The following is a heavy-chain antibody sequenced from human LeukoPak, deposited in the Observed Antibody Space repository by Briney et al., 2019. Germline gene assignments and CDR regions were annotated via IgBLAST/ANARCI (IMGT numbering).Heavy chain of an antibody. V-gene: IGHV3-30*02. CDR1: GFTFSNYG. D-gene: IGHD6-13*01. Sequence: GGSLRLSCAASGFTFSNYGMHWVRQAPGKGLEWVAFIGYDGNNKYYAASVKGRFTISRDNSKNTLYLQMNSLSAEDTAVYYCARQTRSNWYYFDYWGQGTLVTVSS. CDR3: ARQTRSNWYYFDY. CDR2: IGYDGNNK. J-gene: IGHJ4*02.